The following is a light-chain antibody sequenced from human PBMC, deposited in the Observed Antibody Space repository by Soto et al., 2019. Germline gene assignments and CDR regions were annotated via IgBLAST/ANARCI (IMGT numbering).Light chain of an antibody. CDR3: SSYTSSSTLV. CDR2: AVS. Sequence: QSVLTQPASVSGSPGQSITISCTGTSSDVGGYNYVSWYQQHPGRAPKLMIYAVSNRPSGVSNRFSGSKSGNTASLTISGRQAEDEADYYCSSYTSSSTLVFGGGTKRTVL. V-gene: IGLV2-14*01. J-gene: IGLJ3*02. CDR1: SSDVGGYNY.